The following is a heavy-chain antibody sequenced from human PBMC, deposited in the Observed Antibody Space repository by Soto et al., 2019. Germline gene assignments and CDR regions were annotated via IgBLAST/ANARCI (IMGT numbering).Heavy chain of an antibody. CDR2: ISGSGGGT. D-gene: IGHD6-13*01. J-gene: IGHJ4*03. Sequence: PGGSLRLSCAASAFTFSSYAMSWVRQAPGKGLEWVSAISGSGGGTYYADSVKGRFTISRDNSKNTLYLQMNSLRGEDTAVYYCAKDFLYSNSWYPFDCWGPGILVTVSS. V-gene: IGHV3-23*01. CDR3: AKDFLYSNSWYPFDC. CDR1: AFTFSSYA.